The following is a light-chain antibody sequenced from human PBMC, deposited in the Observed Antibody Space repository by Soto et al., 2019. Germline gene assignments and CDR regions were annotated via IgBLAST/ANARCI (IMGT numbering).Light chain of an antibody. V-gene: IGLV2-23*01. CDR2: EGN. Sequence: QSALTQPASVSGSPGQSITISCTGTGSAVLTFDAVSWYQPQPGRAPKLIIYEGNKRPSGVSHRFSGPRSGNMASLTISGLQPEDEADYYCCSYVYTNSWVFGGGTKLTVL. CDR1: GSAVLTFDA. CDR3: CSYVYTNSWV. J-gene: IGLJ3*02.